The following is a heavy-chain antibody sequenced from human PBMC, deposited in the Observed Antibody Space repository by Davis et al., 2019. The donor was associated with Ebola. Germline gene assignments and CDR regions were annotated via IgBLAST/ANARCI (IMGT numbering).Heavy chain of an antibody. CDR1: GFTFSNYA. D-gene: IGHD3/OR15-3a*01. Sequence: GESLKISCAASGFTFSNYAMSWVRQAPGKGLEWVSGISGSGATTYYADSVKGRFTISRDNSKNTLYLQMNSLRAEDTAVYYCAKEMDTPDYWGQGTLVTVSS. J-gene: IGHJ4*02. V-gene: IGHV3-23*01. CDR3: AKEMDTPDY. CDR2: ISGSGATT.